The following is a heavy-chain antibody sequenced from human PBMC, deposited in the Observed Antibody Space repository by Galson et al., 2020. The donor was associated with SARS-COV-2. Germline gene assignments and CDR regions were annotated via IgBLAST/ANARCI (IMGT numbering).Heavy chain of an antibody. Sequence: GGSLRLSCAASGFTFSSYGMHWVRQAPGKGLEWVAAIWYDGSNKYYADSVKGRFTISRDNSKNTLYLQMNSLRAEDTAVYYWARDGGYCSGGSCYSLYGMDVWGQGTTVTVSS. J-gene: IGHJ6*02. CDR3: ARDGGYCSGGSCYSLYGMDV. D-gene: IGHD2-15*01. CDR1: GFTFSSYG. V-gene: IGHV3-33*01. CDR2: IWYDGSNK.